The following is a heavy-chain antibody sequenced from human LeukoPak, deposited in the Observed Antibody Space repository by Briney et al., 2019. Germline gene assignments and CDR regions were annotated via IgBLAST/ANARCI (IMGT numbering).Heavy chain of an antibody. D-gene: IGHD6-13*01. CDR1: GFTFSSYW. CDR3: ARDRSVAAAGTGLLCY. CDR2: IKQDGSEK. V-gene: IGHV3-7*01. J-gene: IGHJ4*02. Sequence: RGSLRLSCAASGFTFSSYWMSWVRQAPGKGLEWVANIKQDGSEKYYVDSVKGRFTISRDNAKNSLYLQMNSLRAEDTAVYYCARDRSVAAAGTGLLCYWGQGTLVTVSS.